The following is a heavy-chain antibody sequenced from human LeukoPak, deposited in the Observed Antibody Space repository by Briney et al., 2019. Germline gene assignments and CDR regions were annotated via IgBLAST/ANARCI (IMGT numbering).Heavy chain of an antibody. J-gene: IGHJ5*02. V-gene: IGHV1-69*05. Sequence: SVKVSCKASGGTFSSYAVSWVRQAPGQGLEWMGRIIPIFGTANYAQKFQGRVTVTTDESTSTAYMELSSLRSEDTAVYYCARDPGDGYNSGSWFDPWGQGTLVTVSS. D-gene: IGHD5-24*01. CDR1: GGTFSSYA. CDR3: ARDPGDGYNSGSWFDP. CDR2: IIPIFGTA.